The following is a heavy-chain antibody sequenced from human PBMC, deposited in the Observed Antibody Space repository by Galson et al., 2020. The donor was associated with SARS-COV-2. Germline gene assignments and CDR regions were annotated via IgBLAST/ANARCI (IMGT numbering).Heavy chain of an antibody. CDR2: IYPGDSDT. Sequence: GESLKISCKGSGYSFTSYWIGWVRQMPGKGLEWMGIIYPGDSDTRYSPSFQGQVTISADKSISTAYLQWSSLKASDTAMYYCARRRGRKEYYDSSDSDAFDIWGQGTMVTVSS. D-gene: IGHD3-22*01. CDR3: ARRRGRKEYYDSSDSDAFDI. V-gene: IGHV5-51*01. CDR1: GYSFTSYW. J-gene: IGHJ3*02.